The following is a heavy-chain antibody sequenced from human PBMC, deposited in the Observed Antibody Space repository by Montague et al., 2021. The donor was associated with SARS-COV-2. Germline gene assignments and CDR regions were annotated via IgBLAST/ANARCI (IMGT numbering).Heavy chain of an antibody. Sequence: SETLSLTCTVSGGSISSYYWSWIRQPPGQGLEWIGYIYYSESTNYNPTLKIRVTITVDTSKNQFSLKLSSVTAADTAVYYCARGGYYDYAFDIWGQGTMVTVSS. V-gene: IGHV4-59*01. CDR2: IYYSEST. D-gene: IGHD3-22*01. CDR3: ARGGYYDYAFDI. J-gene: IGHJ3*02. CDR1: GGSISSYY.